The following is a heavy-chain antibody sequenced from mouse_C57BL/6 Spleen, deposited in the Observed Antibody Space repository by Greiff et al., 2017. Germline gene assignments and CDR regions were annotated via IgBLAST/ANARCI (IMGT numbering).Heavy chain of an antibody. D-gene: IGHD3-3*01. J-gene: IGHJ2*01. CDR2: IYPGDGDT. Sequence: VQLQQSGPELVKPGASVKISCKASGYAFSSSWMNWVKQRPGKGLEWIGRIYPGDGDTNYNGKFKGKATLTADKSSSTAYMQLSSLTSEDSAVYFCGAGPYYFDYWGQGTTLTGSS. CDR1: GYAFSSSW. V-gene: IGHV1-82*01. CDR3: GAGPYYFDY.